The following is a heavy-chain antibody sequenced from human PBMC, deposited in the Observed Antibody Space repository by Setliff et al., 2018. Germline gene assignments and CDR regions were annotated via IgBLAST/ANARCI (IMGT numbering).Heavy chain of an antibody. CDR1: GGSFSGYY. CDR2: INHSGST. V-gene: IGHV4-34*01. Sequence: PSETLSLTCSVSGGSFSGYYWSWIRQPPGKGLEWIGEINHSGSTNYNPSLKSRVTISVDTSKNQFSLKLSSVTAADTAVYYCARVPNFWSGYLDYWGQGTLVTVSS. CDR3: ARVPNFWSGYLDY. J-gene: IGHJ4*02. D-gene: IGHD3-3*01.